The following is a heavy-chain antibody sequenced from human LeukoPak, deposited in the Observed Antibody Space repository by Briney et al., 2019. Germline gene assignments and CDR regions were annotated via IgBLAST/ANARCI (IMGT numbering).Heavy chain of an antibody. CDR3: ARDYGYSYYYYGMDV. CDR1: GFTFNNYG. V-gene: IGHV3-23*01. D-gene: IGHD5-18*01. CDR2: ISDSADRT. Sequence: PGGSLRLSCAASGFTFNNYGMSWVRQAPGKGLEWVASISDSADRTYYADSVKGRLTISRDNSKNTLYLQMNSLRAEDTAVYYCARDYGYSYYYYGMDVWGQGTTVTVSS. J-gene: IGHJ6*02.